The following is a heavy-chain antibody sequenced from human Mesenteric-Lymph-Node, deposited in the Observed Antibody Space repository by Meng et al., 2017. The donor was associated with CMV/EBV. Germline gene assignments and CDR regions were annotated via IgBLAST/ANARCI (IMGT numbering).Heavy chain of an antibody. D-gene: IGHD3-10*01. CDR1: GFTFSHYY. Sequence: GESLKISCAASGFTFSHYYMSWVRRAPGKALEWVAYIDTSAYILYTADSVKGRFTISRDNGKSALYLQMNSLRAEDTALYYCARAQGSSYFDYWGQGTLVTVSS. CDR3: ARAQGSSYFDY. J-gene: IGHJ4*02. CDR2: IDTSAYIL. V-gene: IGHV3-11*01.